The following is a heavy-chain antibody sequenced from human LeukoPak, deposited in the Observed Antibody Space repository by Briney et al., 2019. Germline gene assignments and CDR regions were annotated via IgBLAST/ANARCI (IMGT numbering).Heavy chain of an antibody. CDR2: INWNGGST. CDR1: GFTFDDYG. Sequence: GGSLRLSCAVSGFTFDDYGMSWVRQAPGKGLEWVSGINWNGGSTGYADSVKGRFTISRDNAENSLYLQMNSLRAEDTALYYCARVVPAAFSTPFDYWGQGTLVTVSS. CDR3: ARVVPAAFSTPFDY. J-gene: IGHJ4*02. D-gene: IGHD2-2*01. V-gene: IGHV3-20*04.